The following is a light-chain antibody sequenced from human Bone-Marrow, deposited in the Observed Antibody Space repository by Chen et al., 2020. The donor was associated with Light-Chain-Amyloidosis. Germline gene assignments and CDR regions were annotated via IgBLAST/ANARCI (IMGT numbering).Light chain of an antibody. Sequence: QSALTKPASVSGSPGQSITISCTGTSSDVGGYNYVSWYQQHPGKAPKLMIYDVSNRPSGVSNRFSGSKSGNMASLTISGLQAGDEADYYCSSYTSSSTVVFGGGTKLTVL. CDR1: SSDVGGYNY. CDR3: SSYTSSSTVV. CDR2: DVS. V-gene: IGLV2-14*03. J-gene: IGLJ2*01.